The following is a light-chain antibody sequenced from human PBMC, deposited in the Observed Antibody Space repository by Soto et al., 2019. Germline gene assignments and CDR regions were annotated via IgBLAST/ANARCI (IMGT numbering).Light chain of an antibody. CDR3: MQGTNWPRT. J-gene: IGKJ1*01. Sequence: DVVMTQSPLSLPVTLGQPASISCRSSESLLYSDGNTYLNWFQQRPGQPPRRLIYKVSNRDSGVPDSFNGSGSGTNFTLKISRVEADDVGVYYCMQGTNWPRTFGQGTKVEIK. V-gene: IGKV2-30*01. CDR1: ESLLYSDGNTY. CDR2: KVS.